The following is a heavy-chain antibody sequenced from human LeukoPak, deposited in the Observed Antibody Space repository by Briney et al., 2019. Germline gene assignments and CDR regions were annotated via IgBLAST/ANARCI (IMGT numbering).Heavy chain of an antibody. D-gene: IGHD6-6*01. V-gene: IGHV4-31*03. J-gene: IGHJ5*01. CDR2: IDYSGTA. CDR3: ARDSYSSSIRWFDS. Sequence: SETLSLTCTVSGGSISSGGYYWSWIRQLPGKGLEWIGYIDYSGTAYYNPSLKSRVTISIDTSKNQFSVRLSSVTAADTAVYYCARDSYSSSIRWFDSWGQGTLVIVSS. CDR1: GGSISSGGYY.